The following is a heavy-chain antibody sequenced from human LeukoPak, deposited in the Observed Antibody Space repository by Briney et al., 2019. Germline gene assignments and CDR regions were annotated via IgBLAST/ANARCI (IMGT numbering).Heavy chain of an antibody. Sequence: ASVKVSCKASGYTFTSYDINWVRQATGQGPEWMGWMNPNSGNTGSAQKFQGRLTMSRNTSTRTVYMELSGLRSGDTAVYYCARGNWGYYGQSIFDYWGQGTLVTVSS. CDR3: ARGNWGYYGQSIFDY. D-gene: IGHD3-3*01. V-gene: IGHV1-8*01. CDR2: MNPNSGNT. CDR1: GYTFTSYD. J-gene: IGHJ4*02.